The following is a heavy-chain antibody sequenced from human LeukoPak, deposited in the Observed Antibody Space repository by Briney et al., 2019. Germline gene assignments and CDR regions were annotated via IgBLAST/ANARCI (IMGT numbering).Heavy chain of an antibody. Sequence: PSQTLSLTCTVSGGSISSGGYYWSWIRQLPGKGLEWIGYIYYSGSAYYNPSLKSRVTISVDTSKNQFSLKLSSVTAADTGVYYCARGVTAIQILDYWGQGTLVTVSS. CDR1: GGSISSGGYY. V-gene: IGHV4-31*03. D-gene: IGHD2-21*02. CDR2: IYYSGSA. J-gene: IGHJ4*02. CDR3: ARGVTAIQILDY.